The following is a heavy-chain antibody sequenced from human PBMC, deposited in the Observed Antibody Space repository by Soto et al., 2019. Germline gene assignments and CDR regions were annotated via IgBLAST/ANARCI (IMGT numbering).Heavy chain of an antibody. J-gene: IGHJ4*02. Sequence: SETLSLTCTVSGGSISSSTYYWGWIRQPPGKGLEWIGSIYYSGSTYYNPSLKSRVTISLDTSMNQFFLKLTSVSAADTAMYYCARQATTSWSYWGQGALVTVSS. D-gene: IGHD2-2*01. CDR2: IYYSGST. V-gene: IGHV4-39*01. CDR1: GGSISSSTYY. CDR3: ARQATTSWSY.